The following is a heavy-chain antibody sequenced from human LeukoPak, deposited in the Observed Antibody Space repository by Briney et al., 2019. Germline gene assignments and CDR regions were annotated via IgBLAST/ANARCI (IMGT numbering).Heavy chain of an antibody. CDR3: ARVIAVAGISALRYFDY. V-gene: IGHV4-59*01. CDR1: GGSISSYY. Sequence: SETLSLTCTISGGSISSYYWSWIRQPPGKGLEWIGYIYYSGSTNYNPSLKSRVTISLDTSKNQFSLKLSSVTAADTAVYYCARVIAVAGISALRYFDYWGQGTLVTVSS. J-gene: IGHJ4*02. CDR2: IYYSGST. D-gene: IGHD6-19*01.